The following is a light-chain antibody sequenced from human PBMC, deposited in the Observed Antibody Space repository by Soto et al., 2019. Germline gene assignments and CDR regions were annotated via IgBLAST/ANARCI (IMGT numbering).Light chain of an antibody. J-gene: IGKJ1*01. CDR2: WAS. Sequence: DIVMTQSPDSLAVSLGERATINCKSSQSVLYSSNNKNYLAWYQQKPGQPPKLLIYWASTRESGLPDRFSGRWSGKFLPITISSRQAELGAVNCGQKNYRTPRTFGKGTKGEIK. CDR3: QKNYRTPRT. CDR1: QSVLYSSNNKNY. V-gene: IGKV4-1*01.